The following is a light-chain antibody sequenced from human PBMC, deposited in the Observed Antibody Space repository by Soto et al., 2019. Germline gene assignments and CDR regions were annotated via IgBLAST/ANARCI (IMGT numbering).Light chain of an antibody. CDR2: EIN. CDR3: SSYTTSATRV. J-gene: IGLJ3*02. V-gene: IGLV2-14*01. Sequence: QSALTQPASVSGSPGQSITISCTGTRSDVGYYNYVSWYQQRPGEAPKLMLYEINNRPSGVSNRFSGSKSGNTASLTISGLQAEDEADYYCSSYTTSATRVFGGGTKVTVL. CDR1: RSDVGYYNY.